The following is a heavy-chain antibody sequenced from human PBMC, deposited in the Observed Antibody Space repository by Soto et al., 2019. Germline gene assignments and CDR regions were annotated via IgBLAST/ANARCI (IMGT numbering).Heavy chain of an antibody. Sequence: QVQLVESGGGVVQPGRSLRLSCAASGFTFSSYGMHWVRQAPGKGLEWVAVIWYDGSNKYYADSVKGRFTISRDNSKNTLYLQMNSLRAEDTAVYYCARVTAYGSGSRTRVYYYYGMDVWGQGTTVTVSS. CDR3: ARVTAYGSGSRTRVYYYYGMDV. CDR2: IWYDGSNK. D-gene: IGHD3-10*01. V-gene: IGHV3-33*01. CDR1: GFTFSSYG. J-gene: IGHJ6*02.